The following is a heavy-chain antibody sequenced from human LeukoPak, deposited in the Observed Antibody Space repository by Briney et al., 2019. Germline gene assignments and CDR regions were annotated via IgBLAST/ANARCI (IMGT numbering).Heavy chain of an antibody. CDR3: AREGAAAGPDY. V-gene: IGHV3-21*01. J-gene: IGHJ4*02. D-gene: IGHD6-13*01. CDR1: GFTFSSYS. Sequence: GGSLRLSCTASGFTFSSYSMNWVRQAPGKGLEWVSSISSSSSYIYYADSVKGRFTISRDNAKNSLYLQMNSLRAEDTAVYYCAREGAAAGPDYWGQGTLVTVSS. CDR2: ISSSSSYI.